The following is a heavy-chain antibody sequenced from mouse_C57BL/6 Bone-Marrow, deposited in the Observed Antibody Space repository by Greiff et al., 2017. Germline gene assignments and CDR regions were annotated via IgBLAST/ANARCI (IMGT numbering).Heavy chain of an antibody. CDR2: IRLKSDNYAT. D-gene: IGHD4-1*01. J-gene: IGHJ1*03. Sequence: EVKLEESGGGLVQPGGSMKLSCVASGFTFSNYWMNWVRQSPEKGLEWVAQIRLKSDNYATHYAESVKGRFTISRDDSKSSVYLQMNNLRAEDTGIYYCTGEVGPWYCDVWGTGTTVTVSS. V-gene: IGHV6-3*01. CDR3: TGEVGPWYCDV. CDR1: GFTFSNYW.